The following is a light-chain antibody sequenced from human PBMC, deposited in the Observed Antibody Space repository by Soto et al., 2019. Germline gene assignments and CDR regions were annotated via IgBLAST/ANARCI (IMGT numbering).Light chain of an antibody. Sequence: EIVLTQSPGTLSLSPGERATLSCRASQSVSSIYLAWYQQKPGQAPRLLIYGASSRATGIPDRFSGSGSGTDFTLTISRLEPEDFAVYSCQQYGSSPYTFGQGTQLEIK. CDR3: QQYGSSPYT. CDR1: QSVSSIY. V-gene: IGKV3-20*01. CDR2: GAS. J-gene: IGKJ2*01.